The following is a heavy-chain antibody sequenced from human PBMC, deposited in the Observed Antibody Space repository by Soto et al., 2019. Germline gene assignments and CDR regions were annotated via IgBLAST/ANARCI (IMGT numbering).Heavy chain of an antibody. Sequence: GASVKVSCKASGCTFSSYAISWVRQAPGQGLEWMGGIIPIFGTANYAQKFQGRVTITADESTSTAYMELSSLRSEDTAVYYCARDNYDFWSGYKSDYYYGMDVWGQGTTVTV. J-gene: IGHJ6*02. V-gene: IGHV1-69*13. CDR1: GCTFSSYA. CDR3: ARDNYDFWSGYKSDYYYGMDV. D-gene: IGHD3-3*01. CDR2: IIPIFGTA.